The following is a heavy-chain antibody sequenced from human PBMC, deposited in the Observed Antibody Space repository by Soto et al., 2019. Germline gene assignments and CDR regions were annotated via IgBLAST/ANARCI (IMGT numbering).Heavy chain of an antibody. CDR3: ARDTDYGDYEGYYFDY. CDR2: ISSSSSTI. CDR1: GFTFSSYS. Sequence: GGSLRLSCAASGFTFSSYSMNWVRQAPGKGLEWVSYISSSSSTIYYADSVKGRFTISRDNAKNSLYLQMNSLRAEDTAVYYCARDTDYGDYEGYYFDYWGQGTLVTVSS. D-gene: IGHD4-17*01. J-gene: IGHJ4*02. V-gene: IGHV3-48*01.